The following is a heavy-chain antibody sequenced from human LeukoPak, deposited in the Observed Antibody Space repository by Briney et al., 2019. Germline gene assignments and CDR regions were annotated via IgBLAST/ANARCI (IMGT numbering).Heavy chain of an antibody. CDR2: INPSGGST. J-gene: IGHJ4*02. Sequence: ASVKVSCKASGYTFTGYYMHWVRQAPGQGLEWMGIINPSGGSTSYAQKFQGRVTMTRDTSTSTVYMELSSLRSEDTAVYYCARRGYYDILTGYSPGGPFDYWGQGTLVTVSS. V-gene: IGHV1-46*01. CDR1: GYTFTGYY. CDR3: ARRGYYDILTGYSPGGPFDY. D-gene: IGHD3-9*01.